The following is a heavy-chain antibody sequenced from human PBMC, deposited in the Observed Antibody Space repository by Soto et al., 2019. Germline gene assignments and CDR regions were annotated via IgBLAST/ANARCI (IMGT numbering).Heavy chain of an antibody. CDR1: AFTFDTSA. D-gene: IGHD1-26*01. J-gene: IGHJ6*02. CDR2: ISGGGDLA. CDR3: AKYSGDFPVYNGLNV. V-gene: IGHV3-23*01. Sequence: VGSLRLSCAASAFTFDTSAMLWVRQTPGKGPEWLSLISGGGDLAYYAESVKGRFTSSRDNSKNTLYLQMTFLRVDDTAVYYCAKYSGDFPVYNGLNVWGQGTTVTVSS.